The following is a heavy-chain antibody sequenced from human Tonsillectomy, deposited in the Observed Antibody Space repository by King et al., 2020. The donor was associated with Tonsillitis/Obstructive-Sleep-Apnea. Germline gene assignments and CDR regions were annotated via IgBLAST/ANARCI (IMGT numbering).Heavy chain of an antibody. Sequence: VQLVESGGGLVQPGGSLRLSCAASGFTFSSYWMHLVRQVPGKGPGWVSRLNNDRSITSYAASVKGRFTISRDNARNTLYLQMNRLRAEDTAVYYCARTRYSSGWLGLGYWGQGTLVTVSS. CDR3: ARTRYSSGWLGLGY. J-gene: IGHJ4*02. V-gene: IGHV3-74*01. CDR2: LNNDRSIT. D-gene: IGHD6-19*01. CDR1: GFTFSSYW.